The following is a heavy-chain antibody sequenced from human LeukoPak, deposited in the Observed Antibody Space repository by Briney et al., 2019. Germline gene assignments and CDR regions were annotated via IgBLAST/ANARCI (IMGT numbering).Heavy chain of an antibody. J-gene: IGHJ3*02. CDR1: GYTFTSYG. CDR2: ISAYNGNT. D-gene: IGHD2-2*01. V-gene: IGHV1-18*01. CDR3: AREGKYCSSTSCYPGAFDI. Sequence: GASVKVSCKASGYTFTSYGISWVRQAPGQGLEWMGWISAYNGNTNYAQKLQGRVTMTTDTSTSTAYMKLRSLRSDDTAVYYCAREGKYCSSTSCYPGAFDIWGQGTMVTVSS.